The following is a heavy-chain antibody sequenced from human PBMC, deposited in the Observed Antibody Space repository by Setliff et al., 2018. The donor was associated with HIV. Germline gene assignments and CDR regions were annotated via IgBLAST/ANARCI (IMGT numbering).Heavy chain of an antibody. V-gene: IGHV3-49*04. J-gene: IGHJ5*02. Sequence: PGGSLRLSCTASGFTFGDYAMSWVRQAPGKGLEWVGFIRSKAYGGTTEYAASVKGRFTISRDDSKGIAYLQMNDLKTEDTGLYYCTRGARPTDKYVWFDPWGQGTLVTAPQ. CDR3: TRGARPTDKYVWFDP. CDR2: IRSKAYGGTT. D-gene: IGHD4-17*01. CDR1: GFTFGDYA.